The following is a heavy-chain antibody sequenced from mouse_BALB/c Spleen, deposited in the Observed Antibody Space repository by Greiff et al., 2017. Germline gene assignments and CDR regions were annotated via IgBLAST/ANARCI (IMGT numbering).Heavy chain of an antibody. CDR1: GYTFTDYN. D-gene: IGHD3-1*01. CDR2: IYPYNGGT. J-gene: IGHJ2*01. Sequence: EVKLMESGPELVKPGASVKISCKASGYTFTDYNMHWVKQSHGKSLEWIGYIYPYNGGTGYNQKFKSKATLTVDNSSSTAYMELRSLTSEDSAVYYCARYSSGYPFDYWGQGTTLTVSS. V-gene: IGHV1S29*02. CDR3: ARYSSGYPFDY.